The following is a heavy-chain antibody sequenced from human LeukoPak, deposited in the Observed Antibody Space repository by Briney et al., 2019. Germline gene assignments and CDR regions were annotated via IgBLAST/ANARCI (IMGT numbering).Heavy chain of an antibody. J-gene: IGHJ4*02. CDR3: AKAGYCGGDCYSDFDY. D-gene: IGHD2-21*02. V-gene: IGHV3-23*01. Sequence: PGGSLRLSCAASGFTFSSYAMSWVRQAPWKGLDWVSAISGSGGSTYYADSVKGRFTISRDNSKNTLYLQMNSLRAEDTAVYYCAKAGYCGGDCYSDFDYWGQGTLVTVSS. CDR1: GFTFSSYA. CDR2: ISGSGGST.